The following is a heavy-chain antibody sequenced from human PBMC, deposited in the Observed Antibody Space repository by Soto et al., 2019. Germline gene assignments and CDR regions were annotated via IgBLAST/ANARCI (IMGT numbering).Heavy chain of an antibody. CDR3: ARYSGYEGLRFDP. D-gene: IGHD5-12*01. CDR1: GGSISSSSYY. CDR2: IYYSGST. Sequence: PSETLSLTCTVSGGSISSSSYYWGWIRQPPGKGLEWIGSIYYSGSTYYNPSLKSRVTISVDTSKNQFSLKLSSVTAADTAVYYCARYSGYEGLRFDPWGQGTLVNVSS. V-gene: IGHV4-39*01. J-gene: IGHJ5*02.